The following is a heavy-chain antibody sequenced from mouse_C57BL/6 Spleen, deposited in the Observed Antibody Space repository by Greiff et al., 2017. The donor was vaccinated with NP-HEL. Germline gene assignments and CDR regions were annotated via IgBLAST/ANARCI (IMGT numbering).Heavy chain of an antibody. J-gene: IGHJ2*01. V-gene: IGHV5-6*02. Sequence: DVMLVESGGDLVKPGGSLKLSCAASGFTFSSYGMSWVRQTPDKRLEWVATISSGGSYTYYPDSVKGRFTISRDNAKNTLYLQMSSLKSEDTAMYYCARPQLGRGYFDYWGQGTTLTVSS. CDR3: ARPQLGRGYFDY. D-gene: IGHD4-1*02. CDR2: ISSGGSYT. CDR1: GFTFSSYG.